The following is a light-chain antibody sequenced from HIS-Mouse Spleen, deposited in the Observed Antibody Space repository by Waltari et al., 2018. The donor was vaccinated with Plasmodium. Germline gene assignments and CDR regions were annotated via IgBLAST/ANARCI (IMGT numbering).Light chain of an antibody. J-gene: IGKJ1*01. V-gene: IGKV1-12*01. CDR3: QQANSFPWT. CDR2: AAS. Sequence: DIQMPQSPSSVSASVGDRVTITCRASQGISSWLAWYQRKPGKAPKLLIYAASSLQSGVPSRFSGSGSGTDFTLTISSLQPEDFATYYCQQANSFPWTFGQGTKVEIK. CDR1: QGISSW.